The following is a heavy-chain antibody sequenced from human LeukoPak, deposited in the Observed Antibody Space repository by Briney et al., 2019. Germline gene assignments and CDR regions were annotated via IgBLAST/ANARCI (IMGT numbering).Heavy chain of an antibody. CDR3: AREDTMTRGAFDI. D-gene: IGHD3-22*01. J-gene: IGHJ3*02. CDR2: INHSGST. Sequence: SETLSLTCAVYGGSFSGYYWSWIRQPPGKGLEWIGEINHSGSTNYNPSLKSRVTISVDTSKNQFSLKLSSVTAADTAVYYCAREDTMTRGAFDIWGQGTMVTVSS. CDR1: GGSFSGYY. V-gene: IGHV4-34*01.